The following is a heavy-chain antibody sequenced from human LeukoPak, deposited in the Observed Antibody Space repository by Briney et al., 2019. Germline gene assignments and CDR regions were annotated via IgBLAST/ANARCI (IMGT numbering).Heavy chain of an antibody. Sequence: SETLSLTCTVSGGSISSYYWSWIRQPPGKGLERIGYIYYSGSTNYNPSLKSRVTISVDTSKNQFSLKLSSVTAADTAVYYCARPQTYYYDSSGYLYWFDPWGQGTLVTVSS. V-gene: IGHV4-59*01. D-gene: IGHD3-22*01. CDR1: GGSISSYY. CDR3: ARPQTYYYDSSGYLYWFDP. CDR2: IYYSGST. J-gene: IGHJ5*02.